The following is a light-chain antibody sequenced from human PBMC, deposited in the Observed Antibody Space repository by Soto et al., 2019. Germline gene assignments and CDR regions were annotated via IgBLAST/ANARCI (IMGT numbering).Light chain of an antibody. CDR2: GAS. J-gene: IGKJ4*01. V-gene: IGKV3-15*01. Sequence: EIVMTQSPATLSVSPGERATLSCRASQSVRSELAWYQHKPGQAPRVIIYGASTRATGVPARFSGSGSGTELTLTISSLQSEDFATYYCQQYNHWPPLTFGGGTKVEIK. CDR1: QSVRSE. CDR3: QQYNHWPPLT.